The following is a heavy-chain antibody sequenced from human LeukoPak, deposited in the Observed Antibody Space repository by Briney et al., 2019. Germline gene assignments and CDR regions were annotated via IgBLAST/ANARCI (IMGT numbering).Heavy chain of an antibody. J-gene: IGHJ4*02. V-gene: IGHV3-7*03. Sequence: GGSLRLSCAASGFTFSSYWMSWVRQAPGRGLEWVANIKQDGSEKYNVDSVKGTFNIPRYHDKNSLSLQKNSVRDEDRAVYYCARVRYSYVDYWGQGTLVTVSS. CDR3: ARVRYSYVDY. CDR1: GFTFSSYW. D-gene: IGHD5-18*01. CDR2: IKQDGSEK.